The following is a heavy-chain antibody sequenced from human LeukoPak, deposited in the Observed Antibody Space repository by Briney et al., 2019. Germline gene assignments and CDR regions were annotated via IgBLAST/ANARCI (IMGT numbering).Heavy chain of an antibody. D-gene: IGHD2-2*01. CDR2: IYHSGST. CDR3: ARVSAARDYYYYGMDV. CDR1: GYSISSGYY. J-gene: IGHJ6*02. V-gene: IGHV4-38-2*02. Sequence: SETLSLTCTVSGYSISSGYYWGWIRQPPGKGLEWIGSIYHSGSTYYNPSLKSRVTISVDTSKNQFSLKLSSVTAADTAVYYCARVSAARDYYYYGMDVWGQGTTVTVSS.